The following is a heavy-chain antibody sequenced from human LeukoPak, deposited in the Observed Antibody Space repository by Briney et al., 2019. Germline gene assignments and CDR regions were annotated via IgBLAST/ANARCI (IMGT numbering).Heavy chain of an antibody. CDR1: GXTFSSYG. J-gene: IGHJ6*02. CDR3: ARGGKSAFYYGKDV. V-gene: IGHV3-33*01. Sequence: GRSLRLSCAASGXTFSSYGVHWVRQAPGKAREWVASTWSDGSNKYYADSVKGRFTISRDNSKNTLYLQMNSLRAEDTAAYYCARGGKSAFYYGKDVWGQGTTVTVSS. CDR2: TWSDGSNK. D-gene: IGHD5-12*01.